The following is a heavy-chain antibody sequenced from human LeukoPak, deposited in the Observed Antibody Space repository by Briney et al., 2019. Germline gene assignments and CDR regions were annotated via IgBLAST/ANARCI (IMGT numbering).Heavy chain of an antibody. Sequence: QTGGSLRLSCAASGFTFTNYWMKWVRQAPGGGPEWLANINKDGSEEYYADSVRGRFTISRDNAKNSLYLQMNSLRAEDTAVYYCARDAVRGGDCDFWGQGTLVAVSS. D-gene: IGHD2-21*02. CDR3: ARDAVRGGDCDF. J-gene: IGHJ4*02. CDR1: GFTFTNYW. V-gene: IGHV3-7*01. CDR2: INKDGSEE.